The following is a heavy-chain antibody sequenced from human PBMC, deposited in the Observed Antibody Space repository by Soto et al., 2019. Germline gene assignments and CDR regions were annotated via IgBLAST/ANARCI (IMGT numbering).Heavy chain of an antibody. Sequence: QVQLQESDPGLVKPSQTLSLTCTVSGGSISSGDYYWSWIRQPPGKGLEWIGYIYYSGSTYYNPSLKSRVTISVDTSKNQFSLKLSSVTAADTAVYYCARGGENYYDSSGYYYDPYNWFDPWGQGTLVTVSS. CDR2: IYYSGST. D-gene: IGHD3-22*01. CDR3: ARGGENYYDSSGYYYDPYNWFDP. CDR1: GGSISSGDYY. J-gene: IGHJ5*02. V-gene: IGHV4-30-4*01.